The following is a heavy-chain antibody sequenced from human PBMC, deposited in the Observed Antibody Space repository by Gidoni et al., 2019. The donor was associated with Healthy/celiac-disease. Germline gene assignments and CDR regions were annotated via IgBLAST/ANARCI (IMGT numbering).Heavy chain of an antibody. J-gene: IGHJ4*02. V-gene: IGHV3-30*18. Sequence: QVQLVEAGGGVVQPGRSLRLSFAASALTFISYGMHWVRQAPGKGLEWVAVISYDGSNKYYADSVKGRFTISRDNSKNTLYLQMNSLRAEDTAVYYCAKDSGSGPPFDYWGQGTLVTVSS. D-gene: IGHD5-12*01. CDR1: ALTFISYG. CDR2: ISYDGSNK. CDR3: AKDSGSGPPFDY.